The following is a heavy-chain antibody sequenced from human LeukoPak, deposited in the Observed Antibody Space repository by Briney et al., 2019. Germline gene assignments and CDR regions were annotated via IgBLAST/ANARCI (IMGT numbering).Heavy chain of an antibody. CDR1: GGSISSSSYY. Sequence: PSETLSLTCTVSGGSISSSSYYWGWIRQPPGKGLEWIGSIYYSGSTYYNPSLKSRVTISVDTSKNQFSLKLSSVTAADTAVYYCARRRYCSGSSCYPPDYWGQGTLVTVSS. J-gene: IGHJ4*02. CDR3: ARRRYCSGSSCYPPDY. D-gene: IGHD2-15*01. CDR2: IYYSGST. V-gene: IGHV4-39*01.